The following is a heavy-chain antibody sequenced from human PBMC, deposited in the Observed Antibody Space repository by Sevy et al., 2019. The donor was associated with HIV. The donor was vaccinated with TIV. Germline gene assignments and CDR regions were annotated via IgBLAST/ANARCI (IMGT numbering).Heavy chain of an antibody. Sequence: GESLKISFAASGFTFSSYSMNWVRQAPGKGLEWVSSISSSSSYIYYADSVKGRFTISRDNAKNSLYLQMNSLRAEDTAVYYCARVVTAIPEYFQHWGQGTLVTVSS. CDR3: ARVVTAIPEYFQH. J-gene: IGHJ1*01. CDR1: GFTFSSYS. D-gene: IGHD2-21*02. V-gene: IGHV3-21*01. CDR2: ISSSSSYI.